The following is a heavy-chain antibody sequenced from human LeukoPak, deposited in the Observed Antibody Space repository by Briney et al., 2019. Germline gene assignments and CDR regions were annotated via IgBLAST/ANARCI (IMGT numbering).Heavy chain of an antibody. J-gene: IGHJ5*02. D-gene: IGHD6-19*01. Sequence: SETLSLTCTVSGGSISSSSYYWGWIRQPPGKGLEWTGSIYYSGSTYYNPSLKSRVTISVDTSKNQFSLKLSSVTAADTAVYYCARQGKIAVAGGAWFDPWGQGTLVTVSS. CDR3: ARQGKIAVAGGAWFDP. CDR1: GGSISSSSYY. CDR2: IYYSGST. V-gene: IGHV4-39*01.